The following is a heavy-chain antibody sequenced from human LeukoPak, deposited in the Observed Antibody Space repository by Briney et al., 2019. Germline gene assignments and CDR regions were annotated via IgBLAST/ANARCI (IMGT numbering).Heavy chain of an antibody. J-gene: IGHJ2*01. CDR1: GFTVSSNY. CDR2: IYSGGST. D-gene: IGHD2-2*01. CDR3: ARFIVDIVVYNWYFDL. Sequence: PGGSLRLSCAASGFTVSSNYMSWVRQAPGKVLEWVSVIYSGGSTYYADSVKGRFTISRDNSKNTLYLQMNSLRAEDTAVYYCARFIVDIVVYNWYFDLWGRGTLVTVSS. V-gene: IGHV3-53*01.